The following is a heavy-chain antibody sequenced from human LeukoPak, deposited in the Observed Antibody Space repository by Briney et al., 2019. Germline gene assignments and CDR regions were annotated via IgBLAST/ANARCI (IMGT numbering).Heavy chain of an antibody. D-gene: IGHD3-10*01. Sequence: ASVKVSCKVSGYTLTELSMHWVRQAPGKGLEWMGGFDPEDGETIYAQKFQGRVTMTRNTSISTAYMELSSLRSEDTAVYYCARPYGSATEGFDPWGQGTLVTVSS. CDR2: FDPEDGET. J-gene: IGHJ5*02. CDR1: GYTLTELS. CDR3: ARPYGSATEGFDP. V-gene: IGHV1-24*01.